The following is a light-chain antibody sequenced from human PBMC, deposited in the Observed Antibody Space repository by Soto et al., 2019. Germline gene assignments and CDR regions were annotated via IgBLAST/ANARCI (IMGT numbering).Light chain of an antibody. CDR1: SSDVGGYSY. CDR3: CSFRGRYAWV. Sequence: QSALTQPRSVSGSPGQSVTISCTGTSSDVGGYSYVSWYQQYPGEAPKFMIYDVNKRPSGVPDRFSGSKSGNTASLTISGLQAEDEAGYYCCSFRGRYAWVFRRGTKLTVL. J-gene: IGLJ3*02. V-gene: IGLV2-11*01. CDR2: DVN.